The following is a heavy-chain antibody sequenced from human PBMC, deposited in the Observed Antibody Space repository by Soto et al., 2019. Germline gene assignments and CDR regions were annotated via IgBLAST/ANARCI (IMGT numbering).Heavy chain of an antibody. CDR1: GGSFSGYY. D-gene: IGHD5-12*01. J-gene: IGHJ4*02. V-gene: IGHV4-34*01. Sequence: EPLSLTCAAYGGSFSGYYWSWIRQPPGKGLEWIGDINHSGGTSYNPSLKSRVTISVDTSATTAYMELASLRSEDTAVYYCARRAYGAYDFDYWGQGTLVTVSS. CDR3: ARRAYGAYDFDY. CDR2: INHSGGT.